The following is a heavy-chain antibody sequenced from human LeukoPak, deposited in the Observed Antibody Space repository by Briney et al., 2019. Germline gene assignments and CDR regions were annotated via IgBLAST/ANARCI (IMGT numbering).Heavy chain of an antibody. D-gene: IGHD2-8*02. CDR3: AKDSRFCTGYDCRGDAFDS. Sequence: GGSLRLSCAASGFTFRDYWMSWVRQSPGKGLEWVANIKEDGRQKYDVDSVRGRFTISRDNAKNSLFLQMDSLRAEDTAVYYCAKDSRFCTGYDCRGDAFDSWGQGTMVTVTS. CDR1: GFTFRDYW. V-gene: IGHV3-7*01. J-gene: IGHJ3*02. CDR2: IKEDGRQK.